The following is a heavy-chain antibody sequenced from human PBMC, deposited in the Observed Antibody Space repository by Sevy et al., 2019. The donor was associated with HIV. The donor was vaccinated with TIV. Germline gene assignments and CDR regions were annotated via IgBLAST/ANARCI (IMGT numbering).Heavy chain of an antibody. D-gene: IGHD3-22*01. CDR2: IYYSGST. J-gene: IGHJ5*02. CDR3: ARDNTYYDDSSGRRDWFDP. V-gene: IGHV4-59*01. CDR1: GGSISSYY. Sequence: SETLSLTCTVSGGSISSYYWSWIRQPPGKGLEWIGYIYYSGSTNYNPSLKSRVTISVDTSKNQFSLKLSSVTAADTAVYYCARDNTYYDDSSGRRDWFDPWGQGTLVTVSS.